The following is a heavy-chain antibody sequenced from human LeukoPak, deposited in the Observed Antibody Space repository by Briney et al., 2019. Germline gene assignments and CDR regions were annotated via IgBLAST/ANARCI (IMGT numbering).Heavy chain of an antibody. J-gene: IGHJ6*03. D-gene: IGHD4/OR15-4a*01. CDR2: ISGSGGST. CDR1: GFTFSTYA. V-gene: IGHV3-23*01. Sequence: PSGGSLRLSCAASGFTFSTYAMSWVHQAPGKGLEWVSAISGSGGSTYYADSVKGRFTISRDNAKNSLYLQMNSLRAEDTALYYCARDLTRDYYYYYMDVWGKGTTVTVSS. CDR3: ARDLTRDYYYYYMDV.